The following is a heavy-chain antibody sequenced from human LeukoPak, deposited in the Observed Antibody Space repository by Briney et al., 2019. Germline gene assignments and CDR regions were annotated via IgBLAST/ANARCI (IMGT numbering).Heavy chain of an antibody. CDR3: ARAKNSSWLALFDP. V-gene: IGHV3-23*01. J-gene: IGHJ5*02. CDR2: ISGSGGST. Sequence: PGASLRLSCAASGFTFSSYAMSWVRQAPGKGREWDSAISGSGGSTYYADSVKGRFTISRDNSKNTLYLQMNSLRAEDTAVYYCARAKNSSWLALFDPWGQGTLVTVSS. D-gene: IGHD6-13*01. CDR1: GFTFSSYA.